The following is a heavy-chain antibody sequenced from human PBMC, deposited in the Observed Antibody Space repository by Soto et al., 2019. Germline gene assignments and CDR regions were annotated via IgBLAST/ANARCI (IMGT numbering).Heavy chain of an antibody. D-gene: IGHD3-22*01. CDR2: ISYSGGT. CDR3: ARGGDNSGYFYYFDY. J-gene: IGHJ4*02. Sequence: SETLSLTCTVSGGSVSSYYWSWIRQPPGKGLVWIGYISYSGGTNSNSSLKSRVTISLDTSKNQFSLKLSSVTAADTAVYYCARGGDNSGYFYYFDYWGQGTLVTVSS. CDR1: GGSVSSYY. V-gene: IGHV4-59*02.